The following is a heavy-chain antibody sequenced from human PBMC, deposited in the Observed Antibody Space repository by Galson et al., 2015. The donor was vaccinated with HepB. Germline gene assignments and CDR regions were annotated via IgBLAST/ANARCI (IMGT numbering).Heavy chain of an antibody. D-gene: IGHD4-17*01. CDR1: GFTFSDYY. J-gene: IGHJ4*02. Sequence: SLRLSCAASGFTFSDYYMDWVRQAPGRGLEWVGRNRKKGNSDTTECAASVKGRFTVSRDDSKNSLYLQMNSLRAEDTAVYYCAKDSDYGDYGFDYWGQGTLVTVSS. CDR3: AKDSDYGDYGFDY. V-gene: IGHV3-72*01. CDR2: NRKKGNSDTT.